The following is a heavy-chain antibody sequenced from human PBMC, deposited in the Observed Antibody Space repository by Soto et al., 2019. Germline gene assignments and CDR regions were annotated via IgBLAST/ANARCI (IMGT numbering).Heavy chain of an antibody. CDR2: IYPGDSDT. D-gene: IGHD2-15*01. J-gene: IGHJ4*02. CDR1: GYSFTSYW. V-gene: IGHV5-51*01. CDR3: ARAACSGGSCYSGYFDY. Sequence: GESLKISCKGSGYSFTSYWIGWVRQMPGKGLEWMGIIYPGDSDTRYSPSFQGQVTISADKSISTAYLQWSSLKASDTAMYYCARAACSGGSCYSGYFDYWGQGTLVTVSS.